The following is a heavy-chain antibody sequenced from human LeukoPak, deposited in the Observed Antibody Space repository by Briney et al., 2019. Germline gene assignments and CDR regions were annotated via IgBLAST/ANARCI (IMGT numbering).Heavy chain of an antibody. CDR3: AATTVTRGYYFDY. J-gene: IGHJ4*02. CDR2: ISSSSSYT. V-gene: IGHV3-11*06. D-gene: IGHD4-11*01. Sequence: GGSLRLSCAASGFTFSDYYMSWIRQAPGKGLEWVSYISSSSSYTNYADSVKGRFTISRDNAKNSLYLHMNSLRAEDTAVYYCAATTVTRGYYFDYWGQGTLVTVSS. CDR1: GFTFSDYY.